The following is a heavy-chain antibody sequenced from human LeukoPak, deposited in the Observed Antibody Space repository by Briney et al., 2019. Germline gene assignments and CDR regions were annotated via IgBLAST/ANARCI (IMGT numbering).Heavy chain of an antibody. CDR2: INHSGST. CDR1: GGSFSGYY. Sequence: PSETLSLTCAVYGGSFSGYYWSWIRQPPGKGLEWIGEINHSGSTNYNPSLKSRVTISVDTSKNQFSLKLSSVTAADTAVYYCARGLGGRSYYYYMDVWGKGTTATVSS. V-gene: IGHV4-34*01. CDR3: ARGLGGRSYYYYMDV. D-gene: IGHD7-27*01. J-gene: IGHJ6*03.